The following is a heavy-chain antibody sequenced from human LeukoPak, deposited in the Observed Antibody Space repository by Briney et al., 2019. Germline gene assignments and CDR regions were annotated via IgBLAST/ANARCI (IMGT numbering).Heavy chain of an antibody. CDR3: ARGSGYGSGSYYMGGYYFDY. D-gene: IGHD3-10*01. CDR1: GGSFSGYY. CDR2: INHSGST. Sequence: SETLSLTCAVYGGSFSGYYWSWIRQPPGKGLEWIGEINHSGSTNYNPSLKSRVTISVDTSKNQFSLKLSSVTAADTAVYYCARGSGYGSGSYYMGGYYFDYRGQGTLVTVSS. V-gene: IGHV4-34*01. J-gene: IGHJ4*02.